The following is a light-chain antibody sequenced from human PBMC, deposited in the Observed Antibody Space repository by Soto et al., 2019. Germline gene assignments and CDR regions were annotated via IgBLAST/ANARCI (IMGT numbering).Light chain of an antibody. Sequence: DIQMTQSPSTLSASVGDRVTITCRASQSISSWLAWYQQKPGKAPKLLIYKASSLESGVPSRFSGSGSGTEFTLTISSLQPDDFATYYCQHRRTFGPGTKVDIK. V-gene: IGKV1-5*03. CDR1: QSISSW. CDR3: QHRRT. CDR2: KAS. J-gene: IGKJ3*01.